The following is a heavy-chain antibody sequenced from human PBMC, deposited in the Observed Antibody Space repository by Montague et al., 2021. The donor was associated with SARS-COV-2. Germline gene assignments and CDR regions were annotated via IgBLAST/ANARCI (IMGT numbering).Heavy chain of an antibody. CDR1: GFTFSTHA. Sequence: SLRLSCAASGFTFSTHAMHWVRQAPGKGLEWVAVISYDGVEKYYADSVKGRFTISRDNSKNTLYLQMYSLTTEDTAVFYCARRDQYGSGTNGLLQYWGQGILVTVSS. J-gene: IGHJ4*02. CDR2: ISYDGVEK. CDR3: ARRDQYGSGTNGLLQY. V-gene: IGHV3-30*04. D-gene: IGHD3-10*01.